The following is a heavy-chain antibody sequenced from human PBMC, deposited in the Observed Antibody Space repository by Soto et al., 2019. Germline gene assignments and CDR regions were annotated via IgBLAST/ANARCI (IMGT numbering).Heavy chain of an antibody. V-gene: IGHV2-70*04. Sequence: SGPTLVNPTQTLTLTCSFSGFSLSTGGMRVSWIRQPPGKALEWLARIDWDDDKFYSTSLKTRLTISKDTSKNQVVLTMTNMDPVDTATYYCARYPMGSNYGMYVWGQGTTVTVSS. D-gene: IGHD3-10*01. J-gene: IGHJ6*02. CDR3: ARYPMGSNYGMYV. CDR1: GFSLSTGGMR. CDR2: IDWDDDK.